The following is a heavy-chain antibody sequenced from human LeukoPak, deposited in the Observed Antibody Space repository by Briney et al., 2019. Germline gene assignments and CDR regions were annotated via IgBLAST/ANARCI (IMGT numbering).Heavy chain of an antibody. D-gene: IGHD6-13*01. CDR2: INHSGST. V-gene: IGHV4-34*01. CDR3: ARGQSLGAAGSTPYFPLDY. J-gene: IGHJ4*02. Sequence: GSLRLSCAASGFTFSSYSMNWIRQPPGKGLEWIGEINHSGSTNYNPSLKSRVTISVDTSKNQFSLKLSSVTAADTAVYYCARGQSLGAAGSTPYFPLDYWGQGTLVTVSS. CDR1: GFTFSSYS.